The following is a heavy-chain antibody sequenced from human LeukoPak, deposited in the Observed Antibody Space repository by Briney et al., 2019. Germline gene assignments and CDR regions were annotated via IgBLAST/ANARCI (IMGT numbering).Heavy chain of an antibody. CDR2: IKQDGSEK. V-gene: IGHV3-7*01. D-gene: IGHD3-3*01. CDR3: ARVFRVESTGYYDFWSGYAYYYYYYMDV. J-gene: IGHJ6*03. Sequence: GGSLRLSCAASGFTFSSYWMSWVRQAPGKGLEWVAHIKQDGSEKYYVDSVKGRFTISRDNAKNSLYLQMNRLRAEDTAVYYCARVFRVESTGYYDFWSGYAYYYYYYMDVWGKGTTVTVSS. CDR1: GFTFSSYW.